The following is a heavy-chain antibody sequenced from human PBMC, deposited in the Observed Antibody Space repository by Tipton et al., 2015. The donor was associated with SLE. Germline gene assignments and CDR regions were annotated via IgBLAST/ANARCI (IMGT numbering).Heavy chain of an antibody. V-gene: IGHV4-34*01. Sequence: LRLSCAVYGGSFSGYFWTWIRQPPGKGLEWIGEINHSGSTNYNPSLKRRVTGSVDPSKNQFSLRLSSVTAADTAAYYCARSPGDHGDDVWSFDLWGRGTLVTVSS. CDR3: ARSPGDHGDDVWSFDL. CDR1: GGSFSGYF. D-gene: IGHD4-17*01. CDR2: INHSGST. J-gene: IGHJ2*01.